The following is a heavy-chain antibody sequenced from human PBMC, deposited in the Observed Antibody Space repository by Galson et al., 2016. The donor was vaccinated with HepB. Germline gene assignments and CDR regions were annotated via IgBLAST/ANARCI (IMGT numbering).Heavy chain of an antibody. J-gene: IGHJ4*02. CDR2: INGGGDT. CDR3: ASPVPLGD. CDR1: GFTFSTYV. Sequence: SLRLSCAASGFTFSTYVMNWVRQAPGKGLEWVSTINGGGDTYYADSVQGRFTISRDNSKNTLYLQMNSLRVEDTAVYYCASPVPLGDWGQGTLVTVSS. V-gene: IGHV3-23*01. D-gene: IGHD2-21*01.